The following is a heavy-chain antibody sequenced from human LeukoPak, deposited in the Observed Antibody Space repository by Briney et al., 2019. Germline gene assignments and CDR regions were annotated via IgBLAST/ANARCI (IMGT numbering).Heavy chain of an antibody. CDR1: GYSITSGFS. CDR3: AREGAVPGIDP. J-gene: IGHJ5*02. Sequence: SETLSLTCAVSGYSITSGFSWGWIRQPPGKGLEWIGTISHSGTTDYKSTLESRLTISMDTSKNLFSLKLTSVTAADTAVYYCAREGAVPGIDPWGQGTLVTVSS. D-gene: IGHD3-16*01. V-gene: IGHV4-38-2*02. CDR2: ISHSGTT.